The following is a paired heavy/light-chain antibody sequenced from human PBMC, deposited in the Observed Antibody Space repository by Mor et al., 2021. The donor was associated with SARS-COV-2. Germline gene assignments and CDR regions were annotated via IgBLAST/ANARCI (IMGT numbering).Light chain of an antibody. J-gene: IGKJ4*01. CDR2: DAS. CDR3: QQFNSYPQRLT. V-gene: IGKV1-13*02. Sequence: AIQLTQSPSSLSASVGDRVTITCRASQGISSALAWYQQKPGKAPKLLIYDASSLESGVPSRFSGSGSGTDFTLTISSLQPEDFATYYCQQFNSYPQRLTFGGGTKVEIK. CDR1: QGISSA.
Heavy chain of an antibody. CDR2: IYYSGST. CDR3: ARVRPLYYYGMDV. Sequence: QVQLQESGPGLVKPSETLSLTCTVSGGSISSYYWSWIRQPPGKGLEWIGYIYYSGSTNYNPSLKSRVTISVDTSKNQFSLKLSSVTAADTAVYYCARVRPLYYYGMDVWGQGTTVTVSS. J-gene: IGHJ6*02. V-gene: IGHV4-59*01. CDR1: GGSISSYY.